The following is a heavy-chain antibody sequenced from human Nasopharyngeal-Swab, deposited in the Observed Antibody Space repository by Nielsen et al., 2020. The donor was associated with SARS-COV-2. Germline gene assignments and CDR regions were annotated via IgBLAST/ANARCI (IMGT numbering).Heavy chain of an antibody. D-gene: IGHD3-10*01. Sequence: SETLSLTCTVSGGPISSSSYYWGWIRQPPGKGLEWIGSIYYSGSTYYNPSLKSPFTISVDTSKNQFSLKLSSVTAADTAVYYCARVVATMVRGVIRVAKYYFDYWGQGTLVTVSS. V-gene: IGHV4-39*07. CDR3: ARVVATMVRGVIRVAKYYFDY. CDR1: GGPISSSSYY. J-gene: IGHJ4*02. CDR2: IYYSGST.